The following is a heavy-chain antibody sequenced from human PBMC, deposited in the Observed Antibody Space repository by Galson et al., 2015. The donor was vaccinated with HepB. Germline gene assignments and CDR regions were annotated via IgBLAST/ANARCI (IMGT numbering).Heavy chain of an antibody. D-gene: IGHD3-10*01. Sequence: SVKVSCKASGYTFTSYGISWVRQAPGQGLEWMGWISAYNGNTNYAQKLQGRVTMTTDTSTSTAYMELRSLRSDDTAVYYCARDWGRGWFGESTYYFDYWGQGTLVTASS. CDR2: ISAYNGNT. J-gene: IGHJ4*02. CDR3: ARDWGRGWFGESTYYFDY. V-gene: IGHV1-18*01. CDR1: GYTFTSYG.